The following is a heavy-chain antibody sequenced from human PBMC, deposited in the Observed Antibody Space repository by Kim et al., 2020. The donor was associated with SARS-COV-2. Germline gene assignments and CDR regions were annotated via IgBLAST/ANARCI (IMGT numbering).Heavy chain of an antibody. Sequence: GGSLRLSCAASGFTFSSYAMHRVRQAPGKGLEWVAVISYDGSNKYYADSVKGRFTISRDNSKNTLYLQMNSLRAEDTAVYYCARDYDSSEKEHNDAFDIWGQGTMVTVSS. D-gene: IGHD3-22*01. CDR2: ISYDGSNK. V-gene: IGHV3-30-3*01. CDR1: GFTFSSYA. J-gene: IGHJ3*02. CDR3: ARDYDSSEKEHNDAFDI.